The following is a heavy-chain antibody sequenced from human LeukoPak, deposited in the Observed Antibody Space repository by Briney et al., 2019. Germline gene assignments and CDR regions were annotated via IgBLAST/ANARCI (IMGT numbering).Heavy chain of an antibody. CDR1: GYTFTSYG. J-gene: IGHJ4*02. D-gene: IGHD2-2*01. CDR3: ARVCRAIGTSCFFDY. Sequence: ASVKVSCKASGYTFTSYGINWLRQAPGQGLEWMGWMNPNSGNTGYAQKFQGRVTITRNTSISTAYMELSSLRSEDTAVYYCARVCRAIGTSCFFDYWGQGTLVTVSS. V-gene: IGHV1-8*03. CDR2: MNPNSGNT.